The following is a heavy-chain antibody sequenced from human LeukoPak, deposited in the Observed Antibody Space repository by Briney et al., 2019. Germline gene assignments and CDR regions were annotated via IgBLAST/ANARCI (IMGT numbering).Heavy chain of an antibody. J-gene: IGHJ4*02. D-gene: IGHD1-26*01. Sequence: PGGSLRLSCAASGFTFSSYAMSWVRQAPGKGLEWVAVISYDGSNKYYADSVKGRFTISRNNSKNTLYLRMNSLRAEDTAVYYCAIRGSYSDFDYWGQGTLVTVSS. V-gene: IGHV3-30-3*01. CDR1: GFTFSSYA. CDR2: ISYDGSNK. CDR3: AIRGSYSDFDY.